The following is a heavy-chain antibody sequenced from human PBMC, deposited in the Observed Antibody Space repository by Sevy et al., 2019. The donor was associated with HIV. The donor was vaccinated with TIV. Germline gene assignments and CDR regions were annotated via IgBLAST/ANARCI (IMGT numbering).Heavy chain of an antibody. CDR2: ISDRGTTI. CDR3: AREGSLRYFDF. J-gene: IGHJ2*01. V-gene: IGHV3-11*01. D-gene: IGHD3-10*01. Sequence: GGSLRLSCAASGFTFSDYYMSWIRQAPGRGLEWVSYISDRGTTIFYADSMKGRFTISRVNAKNSLYLQMNSLRAEDTAVYYCAREGSLRYFDFWGLGTLVTVSS. CDR1: GFTFSDYY.